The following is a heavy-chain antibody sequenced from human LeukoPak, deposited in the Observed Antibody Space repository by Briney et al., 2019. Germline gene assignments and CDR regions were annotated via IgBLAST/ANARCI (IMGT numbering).Heavy chain of an antibody. CDR3: ARETTIYCSGGSCYSALDY. V-gene: IGHV3-30*04. D-gene: IGHD2-15*01. J-gene: IGHJ4*02. Sequence: PGGPLRFSCAASGFTFGSYVMHGVRQAPAKGLRGVAVLSYDGSNKYYADSVKGRFTISRDNSKNTLYLQMNSLRAEDTAVYYCARETTIYCSGGSCYSALDYWGQGTLVTVSS. CDR2: LSYDGSNK. CDR1: GFTFGSYV.